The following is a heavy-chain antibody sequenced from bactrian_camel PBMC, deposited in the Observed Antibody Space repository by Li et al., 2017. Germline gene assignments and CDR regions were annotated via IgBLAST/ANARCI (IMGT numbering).Heavy chain of an antibody. Sequence: HVQLVESGGGFVQPGGSLRLSCGAPRVIYDSNCMGWFRQAPGKEREGVAGIYTGDGTTSYADSVGGRFTISRDNAKNTVYLQMNNLQPEATAMYYCSARRLHRHSFCYDLSRQDDNDWGQGTQVTVS. J-gene: IGHJ4*01. D-gene: IGHD3*01. CDR1: RVIYDSNC. CDR2: IYTGDGTT. V-gene: IGHV3S54*01. CDR3: SARRLHRHSFCYDLSRQDDND.